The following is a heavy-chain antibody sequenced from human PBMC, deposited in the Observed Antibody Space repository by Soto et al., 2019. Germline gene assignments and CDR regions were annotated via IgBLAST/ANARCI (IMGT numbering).Heavy chain of an antibody. D-gene: IGHD4-4*01. Sequence: TGGSLRLSCAASGFTFSSYAMSWVRQAPGKGLEWVSRITGSGGGTYFADSVKGRFTISRDNSKNSLYLQMNSLRAEDTAVYYCASPYTYDAFDIWGQGTMVTVSS. J-gene: IGHJ3*02. CDR2: ITGSGGGT. CDR1: GFTFSSYA. CDR3: ASPYTYDAFDI. V-gene: IGHV3-23*01.